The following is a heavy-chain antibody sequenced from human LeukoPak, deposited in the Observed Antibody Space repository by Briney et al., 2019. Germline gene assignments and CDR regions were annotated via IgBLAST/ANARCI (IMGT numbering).Heavy chain of an antibody. CDR3: ARGGSSWLTDNWFDP. CDR2: IWYDGSNQ. J-gene: IGHJ5*02. V-gene: IGHV3-33*01. D-gene: IGHD6-13*01. Sequence: GGALRLSCAASGFTFSSYGMHWVRKAPVKGLDCVAVIWYDGSNQYYADSVKGRFTISRDNSKNTLSLQMNSLRAEDTAVYYCARGGSSWLTDNWFDPWGQGTLVTVSS. CDR1: GFTFSSYG.